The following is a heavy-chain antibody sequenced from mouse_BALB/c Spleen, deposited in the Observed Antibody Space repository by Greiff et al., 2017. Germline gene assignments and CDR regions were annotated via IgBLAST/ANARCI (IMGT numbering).Heavy chain of an antibody. CDR3: ATYYGNYVAFFAY. J-gene: IGHJ3*01. CDR2: ISYSGST. CDR1: GYSITSDYA. V-gene: IGHV3-2*02. Sequence: VQLKESGPGLVKPSQSLSLTCTVTGYSITSDYAWNWIRQFPGNKLEWMGYISYSGSTSYNPSLKSRISITRDTSKNQFFLQLNSVTTEDTATYYCATYYGNYVAFFAYWGQGTLVTVSA. D-gene: IGHD2-10*01.